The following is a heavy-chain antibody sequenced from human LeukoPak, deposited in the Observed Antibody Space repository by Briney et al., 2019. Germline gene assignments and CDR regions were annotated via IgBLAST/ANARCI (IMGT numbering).Heavy chain of an antibody. CDR2: IRFDGSSK. D-gene: IGHD3-22*01. J-gene: IGHJ3*02. Sequence: PWGSLRLSCAASGFTFSSYGIHWVRQAPGKGLEWVAFIRFDGSSKYYADSLKGRFTISRDNAKNSLYLQMNSLRAEDTAVYYCARSYMIADAFDIWGQGTMVTVSS. CDR1: GFTFSSYG. V-gene: IGHV3-30*02. CDR3: ARSYMIADAFDI.